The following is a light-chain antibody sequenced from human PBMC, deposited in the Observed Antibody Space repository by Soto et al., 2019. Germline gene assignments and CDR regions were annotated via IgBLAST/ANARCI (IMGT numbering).Light chain of an antibody. V-gene: IGKV3-20*01. CDR3: QQYGSSRT. J-gene: IGKJ1*01. CDR1: QSVSSSY. Sequence: EIVLTQSPCTLSLSPGERATLSCRASQSVSSSYLAWYQQKPGQTPRLIIYDVSSRATGIPARFSGRWAGTDFTLTISRLEPEDFAVYYCQQYGSSRTFGQGTKVDIK. CDR2: DVS.